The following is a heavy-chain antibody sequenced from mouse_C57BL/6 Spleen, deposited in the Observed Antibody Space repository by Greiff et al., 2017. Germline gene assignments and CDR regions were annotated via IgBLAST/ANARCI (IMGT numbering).Heavy chain of an antibody. J-gene: IGHJ2*01. CDR2: IDPSDSET. CDR1: GYTFTSYW. CDR3: ARAEAYYGSSDDY. Sequence: QVQLQQPGAELVRPGSSVKLSCKASGYTFTSYWMHWVKQRPIQGLEWIGNIDPSDSETHYNQKFKDKATLTVDKSSSTAYMQLSSLTSEDSAVYYWARAEAYYGSSDDYWGQGTTLTVSS. D-gene: IGHD1-1*01. V-gene: IGHV1-52*01.